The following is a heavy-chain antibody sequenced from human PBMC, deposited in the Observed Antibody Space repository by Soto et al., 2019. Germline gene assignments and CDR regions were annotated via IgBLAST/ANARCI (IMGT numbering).Heavy chain of an antibody. V-gene: IGHV3-7*03. CDR2: IKQDGSEK. Sequence: EVQLVESGGGLVQPGGSLRLSCAASGFTFSAYWMSWVRQAPGKGREWVANIKQDGSEKYYVDSVKGRFTISRDNPKDSVYLQMNSLRAEDTAVYYCARDLYRSSSVFDYWGQGTLVAVSS. CDR3: ARDLYRSSSVFDY. J-gene: IGHJ4*02. D-gene: IGHD6-6*01. CDR1: GFTFSAYW.